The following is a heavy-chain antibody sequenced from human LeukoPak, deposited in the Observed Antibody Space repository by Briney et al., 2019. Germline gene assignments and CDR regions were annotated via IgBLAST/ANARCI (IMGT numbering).Heavy chain of an antibody. Sequence: SETLSLTCAVYGESFSSYYWSWIRQPPGKGLEWIGEINHSGNTNYNPSLKSRVTISVDTSKNQFSLKLSSVTAADTAVYYCARVDGDGYNIPDYWGQGTLVTVSS. J-gene: IGHJ4*02. D-gene: IGHD5-24*01. CDR1: GESFSSYY. CDR3: ARVDGDGYNIPDY. CDR2: INHSGNT. V-gene: IGHV4-34*01.